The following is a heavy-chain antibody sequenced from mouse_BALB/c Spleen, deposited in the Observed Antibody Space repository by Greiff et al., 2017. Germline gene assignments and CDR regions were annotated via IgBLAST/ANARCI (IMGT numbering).Heavy chain of an antibody. D-gene: IGHD1-2*01. CDR2: INPSTGYT. J-gene: IGHJ3*01. Sequence: QVQLQQSGAELAKPGASVKMSCKASGYTFTSYWMHWVKQRPGQGLEWIGYINPSTGYTEYNQKFKDKATLTADKSSSTAYMQLSSLTSEDSAVYYCAIYGYLFAYWGQGTLVTVSA. CDR3: AIYGYLFAY. V-gene: IGHV1-7*01. CDR1: GYTFTSYW.